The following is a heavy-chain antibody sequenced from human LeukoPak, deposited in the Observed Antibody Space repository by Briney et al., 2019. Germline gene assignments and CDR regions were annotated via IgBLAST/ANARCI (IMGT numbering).Heavy chain of an antibody. Sequence: ASVKVSCKASGYTFISYGISWVRQAPGQGLEWMGWISAYNGNTNYAQKLQGRVTMTTDTSTSTAYMELRSLRSDDTAVYYCARLLMKYIVVVPAAPFDYWGQGTLVTVSS. CDR2: ISAYNGNT. J-gene: IGHJ4*02. D-gene: IGHD2-2*01. CDR1: GYTFISYG. CDR3: ARLLMKYIVVVPAAPFDY. V-gene: IGHV1-18*01.